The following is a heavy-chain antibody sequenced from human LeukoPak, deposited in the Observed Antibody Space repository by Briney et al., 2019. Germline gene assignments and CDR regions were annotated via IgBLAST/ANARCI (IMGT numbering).Heavy chain of an antibody. J-gene: IGHJ2*01. CDR1: GFTFSSYA. Sequence: GGSLRPSCAASGFTFSSYAMSWVRQAPGKGLEWVSAISGSGGSTYYADSVKGRFTISRDNSKNTLYLQMNSLRAEDTAVYYCAKDQSSGWYDWWYFDLWGRGTLVTVSS. CDR3: AKDQSSGWYDWWYFDL. D-gene: IGHD6-19*01. V-gene: IGHV3-23*01. CDR2: ISGSGGST.